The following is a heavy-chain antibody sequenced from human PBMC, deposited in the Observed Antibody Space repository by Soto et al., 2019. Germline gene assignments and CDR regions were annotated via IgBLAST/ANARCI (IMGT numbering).Heavy chain of an antibody. V-gene: IGHV4-4*02. CDR1: GGSISSSNW. CDR2: IYHSGST. D-gene: IGHD3-16*01. J-gene: IGHJ6*02. CDR3: ARGEGDYYYYYGMDV. Sequence: SETPSLTCAVSGGSISSSNWWSWGRQPPGKGLEWIGEIYHSGSTNYNPSLKSRVTISVDKSKNQFSLKLSSVTAADTAVYYCARGEGDYYYYYGMDVWGQGTTVT.